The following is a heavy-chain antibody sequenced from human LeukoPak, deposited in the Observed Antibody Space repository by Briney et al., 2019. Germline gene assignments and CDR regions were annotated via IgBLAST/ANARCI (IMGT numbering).Heavy chain of an antibody. Sequence: GESLKISCKGSGYSLTSYWISWVRQMPGKGLEWMGRIDPSDSYTNYSPSFQGHVTISADKSISTAYLQWSSLKASDTAMYYCARMVRGVIIYNWFDPWGQGTLVTVSS. D-gene: IGHD3-10*01. CDR1: GYSLTSYW. CDR3: ARMVRGVIIYNWFDP. J-gene: IGHJ5*02. V-gene: IGHV5-10-1*01. CDR2: IDPSDSYT.